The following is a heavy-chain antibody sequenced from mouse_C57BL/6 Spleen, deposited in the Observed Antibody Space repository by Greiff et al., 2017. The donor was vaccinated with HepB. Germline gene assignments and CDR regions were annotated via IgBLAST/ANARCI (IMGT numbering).Heavy chain of an antibody. CDR2: INPNNGGT. CDR3: ARGYYYGSSYVGWFAY. Sequence: EVQLQQSGPELVKPGASVKIPCKASGYTFTDYNMDWVKQSHGKSLEWIGDINPNNGGTIYNQKFKGKATLTVDKSSGTAYMELRSLTSEDTAVYYGARGYYYGSSYVGWFAYWGQGTLVTVSA. V-gene: IGHV1-18*01. J-gene: IGHJ3*01. D-gene: IGHD1-1*01. CDR1: GYTFTDYN.